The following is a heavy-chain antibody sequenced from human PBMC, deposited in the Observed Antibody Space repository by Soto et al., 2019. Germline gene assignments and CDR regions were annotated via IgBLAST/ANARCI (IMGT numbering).Heavy chain of an antibody. CDR2: ISYIGST. CDR3: AAYYYDSSGYYTPFDY. Sequence: SETLSLTCTVSDGSISNYYWSWIRQPPGKGLECIGYISYIGSTKYNPSLKNRVTILRDASKKQFSLKLSSVTAADTAVYYCAAYYYDSSGYYTPFDYWGQGTLVTVSS. V-gene: IGHV4-59*01. D-gene: IGHD3-22*01. CDR1: DGSISNYY. J-gene: IGHJ4*02.